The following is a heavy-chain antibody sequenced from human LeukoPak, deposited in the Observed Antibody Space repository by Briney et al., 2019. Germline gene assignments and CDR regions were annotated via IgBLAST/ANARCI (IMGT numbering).Heavy chain of an antibody. J-gene: IGHJ4*02. CDR2: ITSTSTYI. D-gene: IGHD1-26*01. V-gene: IGHV3-21*01. CDR1: GFTFSSYE. Sequence: KSGGSLRLSCAASGFTFSSYEMNWVRQAPGKGLEWVSSITSTSTYIYYADSMKGRFTISRDNAKNSLYLQMNSLRAEDTAVYYCARDGAIGGYDFDCWGQGTLVTVSS. CDR3: ARDGAIGGYDFDC.